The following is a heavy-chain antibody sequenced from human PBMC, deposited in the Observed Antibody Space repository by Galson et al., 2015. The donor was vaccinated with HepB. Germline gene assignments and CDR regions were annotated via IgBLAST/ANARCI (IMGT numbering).Heavy chain of an antibody. D-gene: IGHD3-10*01. J-gene: IGHJ2*01. CDR1: GFTFSSYS. V-gene: IGHV3-21*01. Sequence: SLRLSCAASGFTFSSYSMHWVRQAPGKGLEWVSSISRSSSYIYYADSVKGRFTISRDNAKNSLYLQMNSLEAEDAAVYYFARDQGYYGSGSYYNGNWYFDVWGRGTLVTVSS. CDR3: ARDQGYYGSGSYYNGNWYFDV. CDR2: ISRSSSYI.